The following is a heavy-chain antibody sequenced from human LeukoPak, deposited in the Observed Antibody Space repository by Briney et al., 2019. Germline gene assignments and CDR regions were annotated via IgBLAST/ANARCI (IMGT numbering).Heavy chain of an antibody. CDR1: GFTFSSYG. D-gene: IGHD6-19*01. J-gene: IGHJ4*02. Sequence: GGSLRLSCAASGFTFSSYGMHWVRQAPGKGLEWVANIKQDGSEKYYVDSVKGRFTISRDNAKNSLYLQMNSLRVEDTAVYYCARSVEGSFDYWGQGTLVTVSS. V-gene: IGHV3-7*01. CDR3: ARSVEGSFDY. CDR2: IKQDGSEK.